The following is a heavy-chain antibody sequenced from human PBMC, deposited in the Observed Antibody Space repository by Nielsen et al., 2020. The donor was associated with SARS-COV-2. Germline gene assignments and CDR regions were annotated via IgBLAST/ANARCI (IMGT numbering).Heavy chain of an antibody. V-gene: IGHV4-59*01. Sequence: SETLSLTCTVSGGSISGDHWTWIRQPPGKGLDWIGYMYYSGSAKYKSSLKSRVTISLDTSKNQISLRLTSVTAADTAVYFCARGAGASSGPLDYWGQGALVTVSS. D-gene: IGHD6-19*01. CDR3: ARGAGASSGPLDY. J-gene: IGHJ4*02. CDR1: GGSISGDH. CDR2: MYYSGSA.